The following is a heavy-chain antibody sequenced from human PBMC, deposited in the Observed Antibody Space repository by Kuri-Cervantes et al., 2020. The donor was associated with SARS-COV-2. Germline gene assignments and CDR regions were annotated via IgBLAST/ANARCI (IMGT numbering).Heavy chain of an antibody. CDR3: AREREYCSGGSCYRGLYHWFDP. CDR1: GYSISSGYY. J-gene: IGHJ5*02. CDR2: IYSSGST. Sequence: SETLSLTCTVSGYSISSGYYWGWIRQPPEKGLEWIGYIYSSGSTNYSPSLKSRVTISVDTSKNQFSLKLSSVTAADTAVYYCAREREYCSGGSCYRGLYHWFDPWGQGTLVTVSS. V-gene: IGHV4-38-2*02. D-gene: IGHD2-15*01.